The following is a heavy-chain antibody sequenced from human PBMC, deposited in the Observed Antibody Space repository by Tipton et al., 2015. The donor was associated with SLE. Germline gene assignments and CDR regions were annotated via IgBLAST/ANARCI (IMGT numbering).Heavy chain of an antibody. J-gene: IGHJ4*02. D-gene: IGHD1-14*01. V-gene: IGHV4-31*03. CDR1: NVSVSSGGYF. Sequence: LRLSCTVSNVSVSSGGYFWTWIRQLPGKGLEWIGYVSYSGNTYYNPSLKSRLTISVDTSKNQFSLRLNSVTAADTAVYYCARPDRGWGQGTLVTVSS. CDR2: VSYSGNT. CDR3: ARPDRG.